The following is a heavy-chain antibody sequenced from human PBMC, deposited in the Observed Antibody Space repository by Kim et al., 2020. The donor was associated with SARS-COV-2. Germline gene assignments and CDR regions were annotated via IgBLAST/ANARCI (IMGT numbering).Heavy chain of an antibody. D-gene: IGHD2-15*01. V-gene: IGHV4-30-2*01. J-gene: IGHJ4*02. CDR3: ARADCSGGSCDFDY. Sequence: NPSLKSRVTISVDRSKNQFSLKLSSVTAADTAVYYCARADCSGGSCDFDYWGQGTLVTVSS.